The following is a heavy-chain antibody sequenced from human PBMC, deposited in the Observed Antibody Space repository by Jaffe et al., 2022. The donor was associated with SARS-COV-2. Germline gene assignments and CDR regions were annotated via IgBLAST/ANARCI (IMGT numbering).Heavy chain of an antibody. J-gene: IGHJ4*02. D-gene: IGHD3-3*01. CDR2: IKSKTDGGTT. Sequence: EVQLVESGGGLVKPGGSLRLSCAASGFTFSNAWMSWVRQAPGKGLEWVGRIKSKTDGGTTDYAAPVKGRFTISRDDSKNTLYLQMNSLKTEDTAVYYCTTWLLRFLEWFSYWGQGTLVTVSS. CDR1: GFTFSNAW. V-gene: IGHV3-15*01. CDR3: TTWLLRFLEWFSY.